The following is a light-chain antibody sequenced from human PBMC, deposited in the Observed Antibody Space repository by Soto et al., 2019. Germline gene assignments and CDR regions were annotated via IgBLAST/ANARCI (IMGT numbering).Light chain of an antibody. Sequence: DIQLTQSPSTLSASVGDRVTITCRASQSISSWLAWYQQKPGKAHKLQIYKASSLESGVPSRFSGSGSGPEFTLTLSSLQPDDFATYYCQQSFTFGPGTKVYIK. CDR2: KAS. CDR1: QSISSW. V-gene: IGKV1-5*03. J-gene: IGKJ3*01. CDR3: QQSFT.